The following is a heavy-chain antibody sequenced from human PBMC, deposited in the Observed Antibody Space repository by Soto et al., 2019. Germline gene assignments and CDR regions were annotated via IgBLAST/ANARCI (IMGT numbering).Heavy chain of an antibody. V-gene: IGHV3-23*01. CDR1: GFTLTNYA. CDR3: EGSWT. D-gene: IGHD5-12*01. J-gene: IGHJ3*01. CDR2: ISASGDRT. Sequence: EVQLLVSGGGSVQPGGSLRLSCEVSGFTLTNYATSWVRQAPGKGLEWVSQISASGDRTYYADSVKGRFTISKDSSKNTLFLQMNSLRGEDSAVYYCEGSWTWGQGTMVTVSS.